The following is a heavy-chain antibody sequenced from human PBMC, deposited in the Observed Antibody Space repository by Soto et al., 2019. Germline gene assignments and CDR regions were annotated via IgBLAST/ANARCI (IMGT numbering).Heavy chain of an antibody. D-gene: IGHD2-2*01. CDR2: IYPGDSDT. J-gene: IGHJ6*02. Sequence: GESLKISCKGSGYSFTSYWIGWVRQMPGKGLEWMGIIYPGDSDTRYSPSFQGQVTISADKSISTAYLQWSSLKASDTAMYYCARGGDIVVVPAAMSYYGMDVWGQGTTVTVSS. CDR1: GYSFTSYW. CDR3: ARGGDIVVVPAAMSYYGMDV. V-gene: IGHV5-51*01.